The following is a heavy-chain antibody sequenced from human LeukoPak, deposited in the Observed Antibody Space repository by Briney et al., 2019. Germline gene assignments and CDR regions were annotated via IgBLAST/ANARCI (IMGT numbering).Heavy chain of an antibody. D-gene: IGHD3-22*01. CDR3: AKGNDIGGYYYPHFDY. CDR2: ISSDGNNK. CDR1: GFTFSSYG. Sequence: PGGSLRLSCAASGFTFSSYGMHWVRQAPGKGLEWVAVISSDGNNKNYVDSVKGRSTFSRDNSKNTLYLQMNSLRAEDTAVYYCAKGNDIGGYYYPHFDYWGQGTLVTVSS. J-gene: IGHJ4*02. V-gene: IGHV3-30*18.